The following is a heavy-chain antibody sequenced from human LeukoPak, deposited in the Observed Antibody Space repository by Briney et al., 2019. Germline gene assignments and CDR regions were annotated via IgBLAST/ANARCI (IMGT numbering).Heavy chain of an antibody. V-gene: IGHV3-23*01. CDR2: ISNGGGTA. J-gene: IGHJ4*02. CDR3: AARPLMPPRFDY. D-gene: IGHD2-2*01. CDR1: GFTFSTYP. Sequence: GGSLRLSCAASGFTFSTYPMSWVRQAPGKGLQWVSAISNGGGTAYYAESVKGRFTISKDNSKSTLYLQMNSLRAEDTAIYYCAARPLMPPRFDYWGQGTLVTVSS.